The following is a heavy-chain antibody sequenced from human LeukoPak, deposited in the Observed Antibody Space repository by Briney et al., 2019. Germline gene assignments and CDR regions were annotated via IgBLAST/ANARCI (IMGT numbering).Heavy chain of an antibody. D-gene: IGHD3-16*01. Sequence: GRSQRLSCAASGFTLRDYGIHWVRRAPGKGLEWVAVVWFSGGQKFYANSVRGRFTISRDNSKNTVYLQMDSLRVEDTAVYYCAGDALGELIPDFWGQGTLVTVSS. CDR1: GFTLRDYG. J-gene: IGHJ4*02. CDR3: AGDALGELIPDF. V-gene: IGHV3-33*01. CDR2: VWFSGGQK.